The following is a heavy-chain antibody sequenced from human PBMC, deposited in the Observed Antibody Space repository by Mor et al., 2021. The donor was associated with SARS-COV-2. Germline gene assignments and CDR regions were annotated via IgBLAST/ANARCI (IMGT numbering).Heavy chain of an antibody. CDR2: ISAYNGDT. CDR3: ARDPGFDF. Sequence: ISAYNGDTNYVQKLQGRVTMTTDTSTSTAYMELRSLTSDDTAVYYCARDPGFDFWGQGTLVTVSS. J-gene: IGHJ4*02. V-gene: IGHV1-18*01.